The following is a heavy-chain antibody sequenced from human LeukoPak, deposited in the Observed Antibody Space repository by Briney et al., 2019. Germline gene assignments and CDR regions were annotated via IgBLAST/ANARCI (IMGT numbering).Heavy chain of an antibody. D-gene: IGHD3-22*01. Sequence: SVKVSCKASGGTFSSYAISWVRQAPGQGLEWMGGIIPIFGTANYAQKFQGRVTITADESTSTAYMELSSLRSEDTAVYYCARYYYDSSGYYYFDYWGQGTLVTVSS. J-gene: IGHJ4*02. CDR3: ARYYYDSSGYYYFDY. CDR2: IIPIFGTA. CDR1: GGTFSSYA. V-gene: IGHV1-69*13.